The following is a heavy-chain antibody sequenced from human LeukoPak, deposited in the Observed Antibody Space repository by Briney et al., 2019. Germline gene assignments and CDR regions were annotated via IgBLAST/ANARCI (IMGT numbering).Heavy chain of an antibody. CDR2: IYYSGST. J-gene: IGHJ3*01. V-gene: IGHV4-39*01. CDR1: GGSISSTSYY. CDR3: AKAGVRYLYSSGLYAFDF. D-gene: IGHD3-22*01. Sequence: SETLSLTCAVSGGSISSTSYYWAWIRQPPGKGLEWIGTIYYSGSTYHNPSLKSRVTLSVDTSRNQFSLRLSSVDAADTAVYYCAKAGVRYLYSSGLYAFDFCGQGTTVTVSS.